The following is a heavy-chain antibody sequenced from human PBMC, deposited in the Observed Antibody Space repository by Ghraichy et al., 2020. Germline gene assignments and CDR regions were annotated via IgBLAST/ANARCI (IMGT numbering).Heavy chain of an antibody. CDR2: INPNTGGA. V-gene: IGHV1-2*02. CDR3: ARDWGLHAGISPAHP. J-gene: IGHJ5*02. Sequence: ASVKVSCKASGYTFTGYYMHWVRQAPGQGLEWMGWINPNTGGANYAQKFQGRVTMTRDTSITTAYMELNSLRSDDTAVYYCARDWGLHAGISPAHPWGQGTLVTVSS. CDR1: GYTFTGYY. D-gene: IGHD4-23*01.